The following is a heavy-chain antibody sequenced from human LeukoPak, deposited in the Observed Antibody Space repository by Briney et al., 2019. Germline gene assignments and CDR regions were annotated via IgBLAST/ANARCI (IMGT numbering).Heavy chain of an antibody. Sequence: SETLSLTCAVYGGSFSGYYWSWIRQPPGKGLEWIGEINHSGSTNYNPSLKSRVTISVDTSKNQFSLKLSSVTAADTAVYYCAGLNKITGTTYTNYWGQGTLVTVSS. CDR1: GGSFSGYY. J-gene: IGHJ4*02. V-gene: IGHV4-34*01. D-gene: IGHD1-20*01. CDR2: INHSGST. CDR3: AGLNKITGTTYTNY.